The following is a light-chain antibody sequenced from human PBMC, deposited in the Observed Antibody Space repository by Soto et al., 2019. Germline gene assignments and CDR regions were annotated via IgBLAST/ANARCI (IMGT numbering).Light chain of an antibody. CDR1: QSVTSNY. J-gene: IGKJ1*01. CDR2: GAS. V-gene: IGKV3-20*01. Sequence: VLKQYLGTLSLSPGGRATLSCRAIQSVTSNYLAWYQQKPGQAPWLLIFGASISATGLPDRFSGSGSGTDFTLTISRLEPEDFAVYYCQHYGSSPGTFAQRTKVDI. CDR3: QHYGSSPGT.